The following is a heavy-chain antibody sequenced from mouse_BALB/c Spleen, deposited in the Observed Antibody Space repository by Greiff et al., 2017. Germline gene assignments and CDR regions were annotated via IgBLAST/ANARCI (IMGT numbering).Heavy chain of an antibody. J-gene: IGHJ2*01. CDR1: GYPFTNYW. Sequence: QVQLQQSGAELVRPGPSVKISCKASGYPFTNYWLGWVKQRPGHGLEWIGDIYPGGGYTNYNEKFKGKATLTADTSSSTAYMQLSSLTSEDSAVYYCARSRYDYDGRFDYWGQGTTLTVSS. D-gene: IGHD2-4*01. CDR2: IYPGGGYT. CDR3: ARSRYDYDGRFDY. V-gene: IGHV1-63*02.